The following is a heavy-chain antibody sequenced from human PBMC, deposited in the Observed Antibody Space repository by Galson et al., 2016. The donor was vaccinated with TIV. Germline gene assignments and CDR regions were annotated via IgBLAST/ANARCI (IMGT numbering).Heavy chain of an antibody. V-gene: IGHV1-3*01. D-gene: IGHD1-1*01. CDR1: GYTFTNYI. CDR3: ARDPGYFVY. CDR2: INAGTGNT. J-gene: IGHJ4*02. Sequence: SVKVSCKASGYTFTNYIMHWVRQAPGQRLEWMGWINAGTGNTKYSQKFQRRVTITRDTSASTAYMELSSLRSEDTAVYYCARDPGYFVYWGQGTLVTVSS.